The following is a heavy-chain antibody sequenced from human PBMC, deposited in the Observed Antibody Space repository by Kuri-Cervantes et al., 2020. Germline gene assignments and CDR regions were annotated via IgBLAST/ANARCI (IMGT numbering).Heavy chain of an antibody. CDR3: AKEQLSGIVVSIDY. CDR1: GFTFSSYA. Sequence: GESLKISCAASGFTFSSYAMHWVRQAPGKGLEWVAVISYDGSNKYYADSVKGRFTISRDNSNNTLYLQMNSLRPEDTAVYFCAKEQLSGIVVSIDYWGQGTLVTVSS. CDR2: ISYDGSNK. D-gene: IGHD3-10*01. J-gene: IGHJ4*02. V-gene: IGHV3-30-3*01.